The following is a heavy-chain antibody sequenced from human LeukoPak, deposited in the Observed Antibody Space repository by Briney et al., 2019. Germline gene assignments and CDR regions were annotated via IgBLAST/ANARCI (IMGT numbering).Heavy chain of an antibody. Sequence: SGPTLVKPTQTLTLTCTFSGVSIDNNGFGVGWFRQPPGKALEWLAVIYWSDDKTYRPSLASRLTISKDTSKNQVVLTLTNMDPVDTATYYFALYMELGLNWFAPWGQGTLVTVSS. V-gene: IGHV2-5*01. CDR1: GVSIDNNGFG. J-gene: IGHJ5*02. D-gene: IGHD1-1*01. CDR2: IYWSDDK. CDR3: ALYMELGLNWFAP.